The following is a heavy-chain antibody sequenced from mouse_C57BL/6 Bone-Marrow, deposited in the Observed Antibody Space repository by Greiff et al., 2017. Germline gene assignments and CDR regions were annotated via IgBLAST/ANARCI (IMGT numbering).Heavy chain of an antibody. CDR2: ISNLAYSI. CDR1: GFTFSDYG. J-gene: IGHJ1*03. V-gene: IGHV5-15*01. Sequence: EVKLMESGGGLVQPGGSLKLSCAASGFTFSDYGMAWVRQAPRKGPEWVAFISNLAYSIYYADTVTGRFTISRENAKNTLYLEMSSLRSEDTAMYYCARRDYYGSSYRYFDVWGTGTTVTVSS. D-gene: IGHD1-1*01. CDR3: ARRDYYGSSYRYFDV.